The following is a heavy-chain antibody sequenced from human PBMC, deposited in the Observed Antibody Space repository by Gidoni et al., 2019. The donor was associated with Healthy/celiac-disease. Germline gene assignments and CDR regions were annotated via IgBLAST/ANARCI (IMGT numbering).Heavy chain of an antibody. J-gene: IGHJ3*02. V-gene: IGHV1-69*01. CDR3: ARVGTIFGVVGVNDAFDI. D-gene: IGHD3-3*01. CDR2: IIPIFGTA. Sequence: QVQLVQSGAEVKKPGSSVKVSCKASGGTFSSYAISWVRQAPGQGLEWMGGIIPIFGTANYAQKFQGRVTITADESTSTAYMELSSLRSEDTAVYYCARVGTIFGVVGVNDAFDIWGQGTMVTVSS. CDR1: GGTFSSYA.